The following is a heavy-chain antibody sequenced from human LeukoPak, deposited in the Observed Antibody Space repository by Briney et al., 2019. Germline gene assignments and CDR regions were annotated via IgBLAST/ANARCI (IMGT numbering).Heavy chain of an antibody. Sequence: PGGSLRLSCVASGFTFSSYAMTWVRQAPGKGPEWVSAIRENGGGTYYADSVQGRFTISRDNTKDTLFLEMNSLRAEDTAVYYCARRLAGWAFDYWGQGALVTVSS. CDR1: GFTFSSYA. D-gene: IGHD6-19*01. CDR2: IRENGGGT. CDR3: ARRLAGWAFDY. J-gene: IGHJ4*02. V-gene: IGHV3-23*01.